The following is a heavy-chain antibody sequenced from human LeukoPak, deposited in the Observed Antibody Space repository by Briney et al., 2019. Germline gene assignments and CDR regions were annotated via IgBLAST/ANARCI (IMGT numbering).Heavy chain of an antibody. J-gene: IGHJ4*02. CDR3: ASRADYDSSGLDY. D-gene: IGHD3-22*01. Sequence: SETLSLTCGVSGGSIRNYYWTWIRQPPGKGLEWIGHVSNSGSTKYNPSLKSRVTISIDTSKKHFSLKLSSVTAADTAVYYCASRADYDSSGLDYWGQGILVTVSS. V-gene: IGHV4-59*08. CDR1: GGSIRNYY. CDR2: VSNSGST.